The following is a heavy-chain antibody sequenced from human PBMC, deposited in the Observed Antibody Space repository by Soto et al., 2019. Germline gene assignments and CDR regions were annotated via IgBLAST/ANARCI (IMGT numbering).Heavy chain of an antibody. J-gene: IGHJ4*02. CDR2: IIPIFGTA. D-gene: IGHD1-26*01. Sequence: SVNVSCKPSGGTFSSYAISWVRQAPGQGLEWMGGIIPIFGTANYAQKFQGRVTITADESTSAAYMELSSLRSEDTAVYYCARGRAVYSWEAHFDYWGQGTLVTV. V-gene: IGHV1-69*13. CDR3: ARGRAVYSWEAHFDY. CDR1: GGTFSSYA.